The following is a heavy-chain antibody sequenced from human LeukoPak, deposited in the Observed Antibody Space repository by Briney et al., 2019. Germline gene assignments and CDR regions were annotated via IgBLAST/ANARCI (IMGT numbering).Heavy chain of an antibody. CDR3: ARGERITMVRGVKRYYYYYGMDV. CDR1: GYTFTSYD. D-gene: IGHD3-10*01. J-gene: IGHJ6*02. CDR2: MNPNSGNT. V-gene: IGHV1-8*01. Sequence: ASVKVSCKASGYTFTSYDINWVRQATGQGLEWMGWMNPNSGNTGYAQKFQGRVTMTRNTSISTAYMELSSLRSEDTAVYYCARGERITMVRGVKRYYYYYGMDVWGQGTTVTVSS.